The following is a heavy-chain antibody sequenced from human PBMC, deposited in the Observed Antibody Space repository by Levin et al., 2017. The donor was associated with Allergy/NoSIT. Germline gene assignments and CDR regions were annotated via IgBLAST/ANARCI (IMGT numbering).Heavy chain of an antibody. Sequence: GESLKISCAASGFTFSGLNMNWVRQAPGKGLEWISFIRYSGNIVYYADSVKGRFTISRDNAKNSLYLQMNSLRDEDTAVYYCARESGSGSYHDYWGQGTLVTVSS. CDR2: IRYSGNIV. CDR1: GFTFSGLN. J-gene: IGHJ4*02. D-gene: IGHD1-26*01. V-gene: IGHV3-48*02. CDR3: ARESGSGSYHDY.